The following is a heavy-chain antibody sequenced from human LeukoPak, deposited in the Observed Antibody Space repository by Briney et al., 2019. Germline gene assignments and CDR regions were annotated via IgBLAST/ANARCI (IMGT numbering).Heavy chain of an antibody. V-gene: IGHV3-64*01. CDR1: GFTFSSYA. CDR3: ARGGMATWRYFDY. CDR2: ISSNGGST. Sequence: GGSLRLSCAASGFTFSSYAMHRVRQAPGKGLEYVSAISSNGGSTYYANSVKGRFTISRDNSKNTLYLQMGSLRAEDMAVYYCARGGMATWRYFDYWGQGTLVTVSS. D-gene: IGHD5-24*01. J-gene: IGHJ4*02.